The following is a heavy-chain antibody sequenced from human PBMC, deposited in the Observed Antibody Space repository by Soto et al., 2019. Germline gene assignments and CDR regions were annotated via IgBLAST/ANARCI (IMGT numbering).Heavy chain of an antibody. CDR1: GGSFSGYQ. J-gene: IGHJ6*03. D-gene: IGHD3-10*01. Sequence: QVQLQQWGAGLLKPSETLSLTCAVYGGSFSGYQWTWIRQTPGKGLEWIGEINDSGNINYNPSLKSRVTILLDTPKKQISLKLSSVTAADSAVYYCARGLILWFGELSRRGGYYYDMDVWDKGTTVTVSS. V-gene: IGHV4-34*01. CDR3: ARGLILWFGELSRRGGYYYDMDV. CDR2: INDSGNI.